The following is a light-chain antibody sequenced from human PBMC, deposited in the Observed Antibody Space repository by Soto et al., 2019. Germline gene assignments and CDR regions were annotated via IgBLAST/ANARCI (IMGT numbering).Light chain of an antibody. CDR1: QSVSSN. CDR3: QQYNNWPPWT. CDR2: GAS. Sequence: EIVMTQSPATLSVSPGERATLSCRASQSVSSNLAWYQQKPGQAPRLLIYGASTRATGIPARFSGSGSGTESTLTISSLQSEDFAVYYCQQYNNWPPWTFGQGTKGDIK. J-gene: IGKJ1*01. V-gene: IGKV3-15*01.